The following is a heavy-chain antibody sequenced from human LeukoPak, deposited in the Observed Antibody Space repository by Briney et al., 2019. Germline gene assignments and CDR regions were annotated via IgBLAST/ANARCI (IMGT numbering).Heavy chain of an antibody. CDR1: GGSISSYD. J-gene: IGHJ4*02. V-gene: IGHV4-4*07. Sequence: SETLSLTCTVSGGSISSYDWSWIRQPAGKGLEWIGRIYTSGSTNYNPSLKSRVSMSVDTSKRQFSLKLSSVTAADTAVYYCARGYWFYFDYWGQGTLVTVSS. CDR3: ARGYWFYFDY. CDR2: IYTSGST. D-gene: IGHD2-8*02.